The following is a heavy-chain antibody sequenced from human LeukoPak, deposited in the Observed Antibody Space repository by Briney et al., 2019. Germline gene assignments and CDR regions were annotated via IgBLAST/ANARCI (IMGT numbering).Heavy chain of an antibody. Sequence: SETLSLTCTVSGVSVSSGGYYWTWIRQHPGKGLEWIGYIFYSGSTYHNPSLNRRVTISLDTSQNQFSLSLHSVTAADTAVYYCARSVEYDFWSGRTFDPWGQGMLVIVSS. V-gene: IGHV4-31*03. CDR1: GVSVSSGGYY. J-gene: IGHJ5*02. CDR3: ARSVEYDFWSGRTFDP. CDR2: IFYSGST. D-gene: IGHD3/OR15-3a*01.